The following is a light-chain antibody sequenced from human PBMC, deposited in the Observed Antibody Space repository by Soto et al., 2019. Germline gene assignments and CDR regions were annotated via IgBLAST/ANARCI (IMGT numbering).Light chain of an antibody. CDR1: QGISSC. CDR3: QQYYSFPWT. CDR2: AAS. Sequence: VLWVTQSPSFVSASTRDRVSISFQMSQGISSCLGCCQRKPGKAPELLIYAASTLQSGVPSRFSGSGPGTDFTLTISCLQSEDFATYYCQQYYSFPWTFGQGTKVDIK. J-gene: IGKJ1*01. V-gene: IGKV1D-8*01.